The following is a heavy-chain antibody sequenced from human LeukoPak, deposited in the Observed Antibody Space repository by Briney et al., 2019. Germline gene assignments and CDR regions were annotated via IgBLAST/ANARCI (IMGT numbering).Heavy chain of an antibody. J-gene: IGHJ4*02. CDR1: GFTFSRYW. CDR2: INTDGSST. V-gene: IGHV3-74*01. Sequence: GGSLRLSCAASGFTFSRYWMYWVRQAPGKGLVYVSRINTDGSSTSYADSVKGRSTISRDNARNTLYLQMNSLRAEDTALYYCTSQLTLDYWGQGTLVTVSS. CDR3: TSQLTLDY. D-gene: IGHD1-1*01.